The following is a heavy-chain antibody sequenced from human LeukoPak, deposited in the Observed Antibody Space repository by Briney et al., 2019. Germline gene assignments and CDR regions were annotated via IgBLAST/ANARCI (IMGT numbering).Heavy chain of an antibody. Sequence: HPGGSLRLSCAASGFTFSSYAMSWVRQAPGKGLEWVSAISGSGGNTYYADSVKGRFTISRDNAKNTLYLQMNSLRAEDTAVYYCARERRFGEFGGQGTLVTVSS. CDR3: ARERRFGEF. CDR1: GFTFSSYA. V-gene: IGHV3-23*01. D-gene: IGHD3-10*01. CDR2: ISGSGGNT. J-gene: IGHJ4*02.